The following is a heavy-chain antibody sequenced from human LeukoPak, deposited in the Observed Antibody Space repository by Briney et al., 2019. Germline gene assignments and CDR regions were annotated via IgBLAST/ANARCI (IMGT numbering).Heavy chain of an antibody. J-gene: IGHJ4*02. CDR3: ARNYCSSTSCYTEGFDY. Sequence: SETLSLTCTVSGGSISSGDYCWSWIRQPPGKGLEWIGYIYYSGSNYYNPSLKSRVTISVDTSKNPFSLKLSAVTAADTAVYYCARNYCSSTSCYTEGFDYWGQGTLVTVSS. D-gene: IGHD2-2*02. CDR2: IYYSGSN. V-gene: IGHV4-30-4*08. CDR1: GGSISSGDYC.